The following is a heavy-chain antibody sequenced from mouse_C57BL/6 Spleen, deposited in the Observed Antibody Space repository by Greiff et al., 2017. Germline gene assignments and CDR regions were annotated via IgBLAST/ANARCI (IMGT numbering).Heavy chain of an antibody. CDR3: ARRPPY. CDR1: GYTFTSYW. Sequence: QVHVKQPGAELVKPGASVKMSCKASGYTFTSYWITWVKQRPGQGLEWIGDIYPGSGSTNYNEKFKSKATLTVDTSSSTAYMQLSSLTSEDSAVYYCARRPPYWGQGTTLTVSS. V-gene: IGHV1-55*01. CDR2: IYPGSGST. J-gene: IGHJ2*01.